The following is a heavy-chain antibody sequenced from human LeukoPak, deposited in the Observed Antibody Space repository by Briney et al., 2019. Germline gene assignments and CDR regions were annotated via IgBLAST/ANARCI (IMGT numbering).Heavy chain of an antibody. D-gene: IGHD3-10*01. V-gene: IGHV1-69*13. CDR3: ARKRPGSPPHFDY. CDR1: GGTFSSYA. CDR2: ITPIFGTA. J-gene: IGHJ4*02. Sequence: ASVKVSCKASGGTFSSYAISWVRQAPGQGLEWMGGITPIFGTANYAQKFQGRVTITADESTSTAYMELSSLRSEDTAVYYCARKRPGSPPHFDYWGQGTLVTVSS.